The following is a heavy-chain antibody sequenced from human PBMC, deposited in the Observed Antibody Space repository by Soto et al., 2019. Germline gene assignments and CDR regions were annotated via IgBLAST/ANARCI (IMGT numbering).Heavy chain of an antibody. Sequence: GGSLRLSCAASGFTFSSYAMSWVRQAPGKGLEWVSAISGSGGSTYYADSVKGRFTISRDNSKNTLYLQMNSLRAEDTAVYYCAKDQCSGGSCALDYWGQGTLVTVSS. CDR1: GFTFSSYA. D-gene: IGHD2-15*01. V-gene: IGHV3-23*01. CDR3: AKDQCSGGSCALDY. J-gene: IGHJ4*02. CDR2: ISGSGGST.